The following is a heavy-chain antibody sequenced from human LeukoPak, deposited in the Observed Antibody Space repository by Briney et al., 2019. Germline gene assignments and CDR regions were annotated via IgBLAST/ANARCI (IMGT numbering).Heavy chain of an antibody. V-gene: IGHV4-4*07. D-gene: IGHD2-15*01. CDR1: GGSISSYY. CDR3: ARTSPRAATFDY. J-gene: IGHJ4*02. Sequence: SETLSLTCTVSGGSISSYYWSWIRQPAGKGLEWIGRIYPSVTPDYNPSLKSRVTMSVDTSKNQFSLNLNSVTAADTAVYYCARTSPRAATFDYWGQGTLATVSS. CDR2: IYPSVTP.